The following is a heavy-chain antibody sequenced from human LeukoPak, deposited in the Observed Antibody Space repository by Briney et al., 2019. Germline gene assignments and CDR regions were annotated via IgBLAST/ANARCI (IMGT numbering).Heavy chain of an antibody. D-gene: IGHD3-22*01. J-gene: IGHJ4*02. V-gene: IGHV4-34*01. CDR3: ARRKKWLSCVDY. CDR1: GGSFSGYY. Sequence: SETLSLTCAVYGGSFSGYYWSWIRQPPGKGLEWIGEINHSGSTNYNPSLKSRVTISVDTSKNQFSLKLSSVTAADTAVYYCARRKKWLSCVDYWGQGTLVTVSS. CDR2: INHSGST.